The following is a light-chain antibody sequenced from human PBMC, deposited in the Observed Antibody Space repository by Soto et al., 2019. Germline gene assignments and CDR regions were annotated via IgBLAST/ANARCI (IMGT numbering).Light chain of an antibody. V-gene: IGLV1-51*01. CDR1: SSNIGNNY. CDR3: ATWDRSLSAGV. CDR2: DND. Sequence: QSALTQPPSVSAAPGQKVTISCSGSSSNIGNNYVFWYQQLPGTAPKLLIYDNDKRPSGIPDRFSGSKSGTSATLGITGLQTGDEADYYCATWDRSLSAGVFGRGTQLTVL. J-gene: IGLJ7*01.